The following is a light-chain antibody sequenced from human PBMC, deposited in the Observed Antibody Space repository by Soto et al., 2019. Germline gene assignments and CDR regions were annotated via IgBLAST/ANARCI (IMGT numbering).Light chain of an antibody. CDR1: QSVSSN. Sequence: EIVMTQSPATLSVYPGERATLSCSASQSVSSNLAWYQQKPGQAPRLLIHGASTRATGIPAKFSGSGSGTEFTLTISSLQPDDFATYYCQQYNSYSLTFGQGTRLEIK. V-gene: IGKV3-15*01. J-gene: IGKJ5*01. CDR2: GAS. CDR3: QQYNSYSLT.